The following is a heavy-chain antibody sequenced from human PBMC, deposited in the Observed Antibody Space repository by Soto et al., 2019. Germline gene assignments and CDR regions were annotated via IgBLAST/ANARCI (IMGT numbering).Heavy chain of an antibody. CDR3: ARDFRMVLVAPGY. CDR1: GYTFTSYA. J-gene: IGHJ4*02. Sequence: QVQFVQSGAEEKKPGASVKVSCKASGYTFTSYAMHWVRQAPGQRLEWMGWINAGNSDTTYSQKFQGRVTITSDTSASTAYMELTSLTSEDTAVYYCARDFRMVLVAPGYWGQGTLVTVSS. CDR2: INAGNSDT. D-gene: IGHD3-22*01. V-gene: IGHV1-3*05.